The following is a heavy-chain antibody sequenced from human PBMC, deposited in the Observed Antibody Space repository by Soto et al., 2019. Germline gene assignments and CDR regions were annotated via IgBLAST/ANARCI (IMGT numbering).Heavy chain of an antibody. Sequence: QAHLVQSGAEVKKPGASVNISCKASGYTFTAYSMHWVRQAPGQGLEWLGRINIGTGDTEDSQKFQSRVMIARDTSATTGYLEVSSLRSEDTAVYFCGRAVARIYGMDVWGQGTTVTVSS. V-gene: IGHV1-3*04. CDR3: GRAVARIYGMDV. J-gene: IGHJ6*02. CDR2: INIGTGDT. D-gene: IGHD5-12*01. CDR1: GYTFTAYS.